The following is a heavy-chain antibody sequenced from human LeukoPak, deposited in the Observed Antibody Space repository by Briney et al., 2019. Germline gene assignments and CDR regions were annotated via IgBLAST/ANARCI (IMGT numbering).Heavy chain of an antibody. J-gene: IGHJ4*02. CDR2: ITSNLNTI. CDR3: VLGGYDSPYLGFDY. D-gene: IGHD3-22*01. V-gene: IGHV3-48*04. CDR1: GFTFSTYN. Sequence: PGGSLRLSCAASGFTFSTYNMNWVRQAPGKGLEWLAYITSNLNTIYYADSVKGRFTISRDNAKNSLYLQMNSLRAEDTAVYYCVLGGYDSPYLGFDYWGQGTLVTVSS.